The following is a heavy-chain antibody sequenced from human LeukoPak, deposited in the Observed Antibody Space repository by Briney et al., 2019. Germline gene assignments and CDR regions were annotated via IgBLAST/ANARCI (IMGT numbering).Heavy chain of an antibody. CDR3: ARVYYGSGSYWGAYYYYYYMDV. V-gene: IGHV3-11*04. D-gene: IGHD3-10*01. CDR2: ISSSRSTI. J-gene: IGHJ6*03. CDR1: GFTFSDYY. Sequence: GGSLRLSCAASGFTFSDYYMSWIRQAPGKGLEWVSYISSSRSTIYYADSVKGRFTISRDNAKNSLYLQMNSLRAEDTAVYYCARVYYGSGSYWGAYYYYYYMDVWGKGTTVTISS.